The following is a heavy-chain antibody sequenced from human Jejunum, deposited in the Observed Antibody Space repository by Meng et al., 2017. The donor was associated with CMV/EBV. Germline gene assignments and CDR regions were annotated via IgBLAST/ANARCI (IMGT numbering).Heavy chain of an antibody. J-gene: IGHJ5*02. V-gene: IGHV3-73*01. Sequence: AMRWTGPGYGQGLELVGRIRTTSNRYATEYSASVRSGFSISRDNSTSTTYLQMNSLKTENTALYYCARASDFDCKVSCDNWFDPWGEGTLVTVSS. CDR2: IRTTSNRYAT. D-gene: IGHD2-2*02. CDR3: ARASDFDCKVSCDNWFDP. CDR1: A.